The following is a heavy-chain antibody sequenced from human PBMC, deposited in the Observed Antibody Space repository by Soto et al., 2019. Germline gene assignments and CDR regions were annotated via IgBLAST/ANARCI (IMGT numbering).Heavy chain of an antibody. CDR2: INHSGST. CDR1: GGSFSGYY. J-gene: IGHJ4*02. V-gene: IGHV4-34*01. CDR3: ARGRVVRITIFGVVTKTDRPYYFDY. Sequence: PSETLSLTCAVYGGSFSGYYWSWIRQPPGKGLEWIGEINHSGSTNYNPSLKSRVTISVDTSKNQFSLKLSSVTAADTAVYYGARGRVVRITIFGVVTKTDRPYYFDYWGQGTLVTVSS. D-gene: IGHD3-3*01.